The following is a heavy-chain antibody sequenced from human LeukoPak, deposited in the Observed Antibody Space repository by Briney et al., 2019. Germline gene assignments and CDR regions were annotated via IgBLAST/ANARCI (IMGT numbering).Heavy chain of an antibody. CDR2: ISGSGGST. D-gene: IGHD3-3*01. V-gene: IGHV3-23*01. J-gene: IGHJ4*02. Sequence: GGSLRLSCAASGFTFSSYAMSWVRQAPGKGLEWVSAISGSGGSTYYADSVKGRFTISRDNAKNSLYLQMNSLRAEDTAVYYCARADLEWLSFDYWGQGTLVTVSS. CDR1: GFTFSSYA. CDR3: ARADLEWLSFDY.